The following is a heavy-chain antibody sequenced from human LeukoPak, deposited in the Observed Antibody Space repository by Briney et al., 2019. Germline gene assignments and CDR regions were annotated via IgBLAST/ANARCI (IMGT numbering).Heavy chain of an antibody. CDR2: IYYNGAT. CDR3: AKELRIPVLADTGDY. J-gene: IGHJ4*02. V-gene: IGHV4-39*01. CDR1: GGSISNSNYY. D-gene: IGHD6-19*01. Sequence: SETLSLTCPVSGGSISNSNYYWGWVRQPPGKGLEWIGTIYYNGATQYNPSLKSRVAISVDTSKNQFSLRLTSVTATDAAMYYCAKELRIPVLADTGDYWGQGTPVTVSS.